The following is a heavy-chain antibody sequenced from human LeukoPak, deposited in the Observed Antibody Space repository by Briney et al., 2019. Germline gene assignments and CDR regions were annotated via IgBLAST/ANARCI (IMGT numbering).Heavy chain of an antibody. CDR1: GLTFRSYA. Sequence: PGGSLRLSCAASGLTFRSYAMSWVRQAPGKGLEWVSAISGSGGSTYYADSVKGRFTISRDNSKNTLYLQMNSLRAEDTAVYYCAGGTTVTTYYYYGMDVWGQGTTVTVSS. CDR3: AGGTTVTTYYYYGMDV. CDR2: ISGSGGST. J-gene: IGHJ6*02. D-gene: IGHD4-17*01. V-gene: IGHV3-23*01.